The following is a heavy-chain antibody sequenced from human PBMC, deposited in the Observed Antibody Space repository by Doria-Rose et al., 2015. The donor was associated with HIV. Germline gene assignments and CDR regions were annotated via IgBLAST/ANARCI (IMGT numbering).Heavy chain of an antibody. D-gene: IGHD6-13*01. CDR1: GVSLSSPGLG. CDR2: ILPDDER. Sequence: QVQLVQSGPVLVKPTETLTLTCTVSGVSLSSPGLGVSWIRQPPGKALELLATILPDDERSYKTSLKSRLTISRGTSKSQVVLTMTDMDPVDTATYYCARIKSSSWYHKYYFDFWGQGTLVIVSA. CDR3: ARIKSSSWYHKYYFDF. J-gene: IGHJ4*02. V-gene: IGHV2-26*01.